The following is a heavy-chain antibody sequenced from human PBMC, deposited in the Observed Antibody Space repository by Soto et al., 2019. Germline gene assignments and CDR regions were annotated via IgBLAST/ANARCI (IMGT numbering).Heavy chain of an antibody. CDR3: AKGSIEYSASVDN. D-gene: IGHD4-4*01. V-gene: IGHV3-23*01. CDR2: ISARGGSS. J-gene: IGHJ4*02. Sequence: DVQLLESGGGLVQPGGSLRLSCAASGFSFSSYAMVWVRQAPGKGLEWVSVISARGGSSYFADSLKGRFTIARDNSKNVLSLEMNSLSAEDTAIYFCAKGSIEYSASVDNWGQGTLVLVSS. CDR1: GFSFSSYA.